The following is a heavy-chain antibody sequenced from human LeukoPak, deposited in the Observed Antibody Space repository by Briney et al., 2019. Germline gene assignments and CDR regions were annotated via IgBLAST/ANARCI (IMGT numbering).Heavy chain of an antibody. CDR2: IWYDGSSE. V-gene: IGHV3-33*08. J-gene: IGHJ4*02. D-gene: IGHD6-19*01. CDR3: AREGGVAATGGFDY. CDR1: GFTITTYV. Sequence: GGSLRLSCAASGFTITTYVMHWVRQAPGKGLEWVAAIWYDGSSEYYADSVKGRFTISRDNSKNMLYLQMNSLRAEDTAVYYCAREGGVAATGGFDYWGQGTLVTVSS.